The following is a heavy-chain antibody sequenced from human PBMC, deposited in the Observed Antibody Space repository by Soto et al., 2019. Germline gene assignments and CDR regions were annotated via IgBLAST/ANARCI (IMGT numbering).Heavy chain of an antibody. CDR1: GFTFSRTG. D-gene: IGHD2-15*01. Sequence: QVQLVESGGGVVQPGRSLRLSCADSGFTFSRTGMHWVRQAPGKGLEWVAVMSNDGSHTSYADSAKGRFTISRDNSKNTLYLQMNSLRAEDSGIYYCTKGCSSSSNCYIIDYLGQGALVTVSS. CDR3: TKGCSSSSNCYIIDY. J-gene: IGHJ4*02. V-gene: IGHV3-30*18. CDR2: MSNDGSHT.